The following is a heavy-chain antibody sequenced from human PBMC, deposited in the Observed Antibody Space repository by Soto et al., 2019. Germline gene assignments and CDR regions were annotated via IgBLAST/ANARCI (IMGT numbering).Heavy chain of an antibody. D-gene: IGHD3-16*02. CDR1: GGSISSSSYY. V-gene: IGHV4-39*01. CDR3: ARHEYYDYVWGSYRRNWFDP. CDR2: IYYSGST. J-gene: IGHJ5*02. Sequence: QSPTLSLTCTVSGGSISSSSYYWGWIRQPPGKGLEWIGSIYYSGSTYYNPSLKSRVTISVDTSKNQFSLKLSSVTAADTAVYYCARHEYYDYVWGSYRRNWFDPWGQGTLVTVSS.